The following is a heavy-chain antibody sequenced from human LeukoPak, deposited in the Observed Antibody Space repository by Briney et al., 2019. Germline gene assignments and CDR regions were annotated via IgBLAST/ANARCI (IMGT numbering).Heavy chain of an antibody. CDR3: AKVVESVLSTSRSDAFDI. CDR1: GFTFSNAW. CDR2: IKSKTDGGTT. D-gene: IGHD2-15*01. V-gene: IGHV3-15*01. Sequence: GGSLRLSCAASGFTFSNAWMSWVRQAPGKGLEWVGRIKSKTDGGTTDYAAPVKGRFTISRDDSKNTLYLQMNSLRAEDTAVYYCAKVVESVLSTSRSDAFDIWGQGTMVTVSS. J-gene: IGHJ3*02.